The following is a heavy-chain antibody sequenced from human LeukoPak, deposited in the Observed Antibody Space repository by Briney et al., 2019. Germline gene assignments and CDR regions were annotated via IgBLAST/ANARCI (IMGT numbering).Heavy chain of an antibody. J-gene: IGHJ5*02. CDR3: AKGSHHLGYYDFWSGYP. V-gene: IGHV3-30*18. D-gene: IGHD3-3*01. CDR1: GFTFSSYG. CDR2: ISYDGSNK. Sequence: GGSLRLSCAASGFTFSSYGMHWVRQAPGKGLEWVAVISYDGSNKYYADSVKGRFTISRDNSKNTLYLQMNSLRAEDTAVYYCAKGSHHLGYYDFWSGYPWGQGTLVTVSS.